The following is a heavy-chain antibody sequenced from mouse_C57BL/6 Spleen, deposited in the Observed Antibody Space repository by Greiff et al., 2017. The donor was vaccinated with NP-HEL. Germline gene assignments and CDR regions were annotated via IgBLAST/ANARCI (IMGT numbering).Heavy chain of an antibody. J-gene: IGHJ4*01. CDR1: GFTFSSYA. CDR2: ISDGGSYT. CDR3: ARAGGRDAMDY. Sequence: VQLKESGGGLVKPGGSLKLSCAASGFTFSSYAMSWVRQTPEKRLEWVATISDGGSYTYYPDNVKGRFTISRDNAKNNLYLQMSHLKSEDTAMYYCARAGGRDAMDYWGQGTSVTVSS. V-gene: IGHV5-4*01.